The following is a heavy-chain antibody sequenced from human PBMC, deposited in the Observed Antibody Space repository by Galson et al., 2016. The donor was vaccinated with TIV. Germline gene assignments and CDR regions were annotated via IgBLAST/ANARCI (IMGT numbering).Heavy chain of an antibody. V-gene: IGHV3-11*04. CDR3: ARDRVVDATYYYYYYGMDV. D-gene: IGHD2-15*01. Sequence: SLRLSCAVSGFTFTEFYMNWVRQAPGRGLEWLSYISYSGNTMYYSDSVRGRFTISRDNAKSSLYLQMNSLRAEDTAVYYCARDRVVDATYYYYYYGMDVWGQGTAVTFSS. CDR2: ISYSGNTM. J-gene: IGHJ6*02. CDR1: GFTFTEFY.